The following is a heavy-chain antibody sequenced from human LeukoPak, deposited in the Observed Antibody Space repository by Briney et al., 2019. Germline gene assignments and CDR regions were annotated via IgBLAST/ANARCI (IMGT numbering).Heavy chain of an antibody. Sequence: GGSLRLSCAASGFTFSSYNMNWVRQAPGKGLEWVPSITSSSSYIYYADSVKGRFTISRDNAKNSLYLQMNSLRAEDTAVYYCAREESSSSGYYFDYWGQGALVTVSS. J-gene: IGHJ4*02. V-gene: IGHV3-21*01. CDR1: GFTFSSYN. CDR2: ITSSSSYI. D-gene: IGHD6-6*01. CDR3: AREESSSSGYYFDY.